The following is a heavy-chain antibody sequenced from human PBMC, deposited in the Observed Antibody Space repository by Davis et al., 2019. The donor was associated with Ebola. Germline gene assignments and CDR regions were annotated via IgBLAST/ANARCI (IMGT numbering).Heavy chain of an antibody. CDR2: INAGNGNT. CDR1: GYTFTNYG. J-gene: IGHJ3*02. D-gene: IGHD3-10*01. Sequence: AASVKVSCKASGYTFTNYGITWVRQAPGQGLEWMGWINAGNGNTKYSQKLQGRVTMTTDTSTSTAYMELRSLRSDDTAVYYCARAERVRGVHDAFDIWGQGTMVTVSS. CDR3: ARAERVRGVHDAFDI. V-gene: IGHV1-18*04.